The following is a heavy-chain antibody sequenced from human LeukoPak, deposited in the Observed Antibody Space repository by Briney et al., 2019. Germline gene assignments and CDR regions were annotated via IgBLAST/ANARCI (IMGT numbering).Heavy chain of an antibody. J-gene: IGHJ4*02. CDR2: ISGSGGST. V-gene: IGHV3-23*01. Sequence: GGSLRLSCAASGFTFSSYSMNWVRQAPGKGLEWVSAISGSGGSTYYADSVKGRFTISRDNSKNTLYLQMNSLRAEDTAVYYCAKAESRFLEWLLIDYWGQGTLVTVSS. CDR3: AKAESRFLEWLLIDY. CDR1: GFTFSSYS. D-gene: IGHD3-3*01.